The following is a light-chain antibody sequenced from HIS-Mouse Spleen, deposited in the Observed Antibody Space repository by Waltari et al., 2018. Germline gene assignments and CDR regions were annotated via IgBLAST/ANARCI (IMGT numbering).Light chain of an antibody. J-gene: IGLJ2*01. V-gene: IGLV2-23*03. CDR3: CSYAGSSTFEV. CDR2: EGS. Sequence: QSALTQPASVSGSPGQSLPISCTGTTSDVGRYYLVSWYQQHPGKAPKLMIYEGSKRPSGVSNRFSGSKSGNTASLTISGLQAEDEADYYCCSYAGSSTFEVFGGGTKLTVL. CDR1: TSDVGRYYL.